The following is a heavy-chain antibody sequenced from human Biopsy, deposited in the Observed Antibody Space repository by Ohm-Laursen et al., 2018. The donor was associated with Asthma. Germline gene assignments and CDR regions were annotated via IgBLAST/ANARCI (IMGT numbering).Heavy chain of an antibody. Sequence: SLRLSCAASGFIFSNYALHWVRQAPGKGLEWVAVISYDGTNKYYADSAKGRFTISRDRSKNTLDLQMNSLREEDTAVYYCVRDGTDDAFDIWGQGTVVSVSS. CDR1: GFIFSNYA. CDR3: VRDGTDDAFDI. D-gene: IGHD1-1*01. V-gene: IGHV3-30-3*01. CDR2: ISYDGTNK. J-gene: IGHJ3*02.